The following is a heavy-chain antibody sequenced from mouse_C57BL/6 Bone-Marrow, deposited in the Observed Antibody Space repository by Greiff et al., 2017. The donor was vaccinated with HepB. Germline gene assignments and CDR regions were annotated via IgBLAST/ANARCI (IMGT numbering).Heavy chain of an antibody. Sequence: EVHLVESGGDLVKPGGSLKLSCAASGFTFSSYGMSWVRQTPDKRLEWVATISSGGSYTYYPDSVKGRFTISRDNAKNTLYLQMSSLKSEDTAMYYCARPHYYGSSWYFDVWGTGTTVTVSS. V-gene: IGHV5-6*01. J-gene: IGHJ1*03. CDR2: ISSGGSYT. D-gene: IGHD1-1*01. CDR3: ARPHYYGSSWYFDV. CDR1: GFTFSSYG.